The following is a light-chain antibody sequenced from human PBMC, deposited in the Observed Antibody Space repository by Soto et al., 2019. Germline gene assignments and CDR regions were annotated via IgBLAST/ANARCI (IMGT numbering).Light chain of an antibody. CDR3: AAWDDSLNGPV. V-gene: IGLV1-44*01. Sequence: QSVLTQPPSASGTPGQRVTISCSGSSSNIGNNYVHWYQQFTGKAPKLLIDGSNQGPSGVPDRFSGFKSGTSASLAISGLQSDDEADYFCAAWDDSLNGPVFGGGTKLTVL. CDR2: GSN. CDR1: SSNIGNNY. J-gene: IGLJ2*01.